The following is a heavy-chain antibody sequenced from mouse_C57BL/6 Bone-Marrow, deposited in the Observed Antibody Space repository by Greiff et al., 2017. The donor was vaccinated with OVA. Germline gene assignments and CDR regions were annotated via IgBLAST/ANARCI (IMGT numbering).Heavy chain of an antibody. Sequence: EVKLVESGAELVRPGASVKLSCTASGFNIKDDYMHWVKQRPEQGMEWIGWIDPENGDTEYASKFQGKAPITADTSSITAYLQLSSLTSEDPAFYYCTTRGSGYFDYWGQGPTLTVSS. CDR3: TTRGSGYFDY. J-gene: IGHJ2*01. D-gene: IGHD1-1*01. V-gene: IGHV14-4*01. CDR2: IDPENGDT. CDR1: GFNIKDDY.